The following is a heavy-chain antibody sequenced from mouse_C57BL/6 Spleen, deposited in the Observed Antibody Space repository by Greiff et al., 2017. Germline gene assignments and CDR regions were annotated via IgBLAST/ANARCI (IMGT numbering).Heavy chain of an antibody. Sequence: QVQLQQSGAELVRPGTSVKVSCKASGYAFTNYLIEWVKQRPGQGLEWIGVINPGSGGTNYNEKFKGKATLTADKSSSTAYRQLSSLTSEDSAVYFCAREGYGNYLLDYWGQGTSVTVSS. CDR3: AREGYGNYLLDY. CDR2: INPGSGGT. CDR1: GYAFTNYL. J-gene: IGHJ4*01. V-gene: IGHV1-54*01. D-gene: IGHD2-10*02.